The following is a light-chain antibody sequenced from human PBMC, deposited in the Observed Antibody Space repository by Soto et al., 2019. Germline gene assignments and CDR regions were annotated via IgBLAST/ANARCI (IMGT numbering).Light chain of an antibody. CDR1: QSVRSN. Sequence: EIVMTQSPATLSVSAGERATLSCRARQSVRSNLAWYQQKPGQAPRLLIYDASTRATGIPARFSGSGSGTEFILTISSLQSEDFGVYYCQQYNNWPPITLGQGTRLEIK. V-gene: IGKV3D-15*01. CDR3: QQYNNWPPIT. J-gene: IGKJ5*01. CDR2: DAS.